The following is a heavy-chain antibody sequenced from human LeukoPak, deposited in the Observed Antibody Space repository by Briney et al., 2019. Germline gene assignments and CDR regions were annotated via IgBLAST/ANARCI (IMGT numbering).Heavy chain of an antibody. Sequence: PGGSLRLSCAAYGFTFSSYWMHWVRQAPGKGLVWVSRINSDGSSTSYADSVKGRFTISRDNAKNTLYLQMNSLRAEDTAVYYCAKDQSVAYYDILTGYNYWGQGTLVTVSS. CDR3: AKDQSVAYYDILTGYNY. V-gene: IGHV3-74*01. CDR1: GFTFSSYW. D-gene: IGHD3-9*01. J-gene: IGHJ4*02. CDR2: INSDGSST.